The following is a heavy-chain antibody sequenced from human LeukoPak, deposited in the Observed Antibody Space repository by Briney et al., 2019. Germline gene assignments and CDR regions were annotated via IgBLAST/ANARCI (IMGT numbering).Heavy chain of an antibody. CDR1: GGSISNYY. CDR2: IYYSGST. V-gene: IGHV4-59*01. CDR3: ARAGGYCSSTGCEFDY. D-gene: IGHD2-2*01. Sequence: SETLSLTCTVSGGSISNYYWSWIRQPPGKGLEWIGYIYYSGSTNYNPSLKSRVTISVDTSKNQFSLRLSSVTAADTAVYYCARAGGYCSSTGCEFDYWGQGTLVTVSS. J-gene: IGHJ4*02.